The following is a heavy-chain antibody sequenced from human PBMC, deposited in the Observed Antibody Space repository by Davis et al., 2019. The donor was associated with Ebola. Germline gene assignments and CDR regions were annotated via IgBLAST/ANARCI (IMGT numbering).Heavy chain of an antibody. CDR3: ARPVSPGYTYGYYYYDMDV. Sequence: SQTLSLTCAVSGGSICSRTYYWGWIRQPPGKGLEWIGSIYNSGSTYYNPSLGSRVTISVDTSKNQLSLKLTSVTATDTAVYYCARPVSPGYTYGYYYYDMDVWGQGTTVTVSS. J-gene: IGHJ6*02. V-gene: IGHV4-39*01. CDR2: IYNSGST. CDR1: GGSICSRTYY. D-gene: IGHD5-18*01.